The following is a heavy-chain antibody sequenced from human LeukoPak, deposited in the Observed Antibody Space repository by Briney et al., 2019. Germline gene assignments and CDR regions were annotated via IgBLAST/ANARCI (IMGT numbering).Heavy chain of an antibody. Sequence: RISAYNGDTNYAQKFQGRVALTADTFTSTGYMELTSLRSDDTAVYYCAFRGVIPNYFDYWGQGSLVTVPS. V-gene: IGHV1-18*01. CDR3: AFRGVIPNYFDY. D-gene: IGHD3-10*01. CDR2: ISAYNGDT. J-gene: IGHJ4*02.